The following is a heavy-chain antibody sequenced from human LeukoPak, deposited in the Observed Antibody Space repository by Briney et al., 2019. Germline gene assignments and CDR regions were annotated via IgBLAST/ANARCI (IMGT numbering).Heavy chain of an antibody. CDR2: IYYSGST. CDR3: ARSYCSGGSCLDDY. D-gene: IGHD2-15*01. CDR1: GGSISSYY. V-gene: IGHV4-59*01. J-gene: IGHJ4*02. Sequence: PSETLSPTCTVSGGSISSYYWSWIRQPPGKGLEWIGYIYYSGSTNYNPSLKSRVTISVDTSKNQFSLKLSSVTAADTAVYYCARSYCSGGSCLDDYWGQGTLVTVSS.